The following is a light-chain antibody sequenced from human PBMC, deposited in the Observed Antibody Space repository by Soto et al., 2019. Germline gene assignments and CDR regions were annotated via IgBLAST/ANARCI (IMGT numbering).Light chain of an antibody. CDR1: QSIGRW. CDR2: DAS. CDR3: QQYNTYSPERT. Sequence: DIQMTQSPSTLSGSVLDIVTITCLASQSIGRWLAWYQQKPGKAPKLLIYDASSLESGVPSRFSGSGSGTEFTLTISSLQPDDFATYYCQQYNTYSPERTFGQGTKVDIK. V-gene: IGKV1-5*01. J-gene: IGKJ1*01.